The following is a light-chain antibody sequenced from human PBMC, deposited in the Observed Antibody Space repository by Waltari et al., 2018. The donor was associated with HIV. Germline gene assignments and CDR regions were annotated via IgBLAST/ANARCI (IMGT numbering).Light chain of an antibody. CDR2: RNN. CDR1: SSNIGRNY. CDR3: ATWDDSLSGSL. J-gene: IGLJ2*01. Sequence: QSVLTQPPSASGTPGQRVTISCSGSSSNIGRNYVYWYQPLPGTAPKLLSYRNNRRPSGVPGRFSGSNAVTSASLAISGLRSEDEADYYCATWDDSLSGSLFGGGTKLTVL. V-gene: IGLV1-47*01.